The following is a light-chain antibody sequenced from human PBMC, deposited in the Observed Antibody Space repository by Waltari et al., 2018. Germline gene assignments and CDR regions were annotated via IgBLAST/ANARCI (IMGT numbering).Light chain of an antibody. J-gene: IGLJ1*01. CDR2: EVS. V-gene: IGLV2-8*01. Sequence: QSALTQPPSASGSPGQSVTISCTVTSSDVGGHNFVSWYQHLPGKAPKLIIWEVSRRPSGVPNRFSGSKSGNTASLTVSGLQPEDEGDYYCSSYGGINNSPYVFGTGTKVTVL. CDR3: SSYGGINNSPYV. CDR1: SSDVGGHNF.